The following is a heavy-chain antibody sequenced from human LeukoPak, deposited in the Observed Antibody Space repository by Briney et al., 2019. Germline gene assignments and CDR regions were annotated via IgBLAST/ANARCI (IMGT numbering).Heavy chain of an antibody. V-gene: IGHV1-8*03. CDR2: INPNSGNT. CDR1: GYTFTGYY. CDR3: ARGDFFDY. J-gene: IGHJ4*02. Sequence: ASVKVSCKASGYTFTGYYMHWVRQAPGQGLERMGWINPNSGNTGYAQKFQGRVTITRNTSISTAYMELSSLRSEDTAVYYCARGDFFDYWGQGTLVTVSS. D-gene: IGHD2/OR15-2a*01.